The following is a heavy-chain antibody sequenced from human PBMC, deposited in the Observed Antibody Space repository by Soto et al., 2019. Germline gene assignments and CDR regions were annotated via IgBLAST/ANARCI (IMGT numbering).Heavy chain of an antibody. CDR3: ARRVVAATRSYYYYYMDV. CDR1: GYSFTSYW. CDR2: IYPGDSDT. J-gene: IGHJ6*03. D-gene: IGHD2-15*01. V-gene: IGHV5-51*01. Sequence: GESLKISCKGSGYSFTSYWIGWVRQMPGKGLEWMGIIYPGDSDTRYSPSFQGQVTISADKSISTAYLQWSSLKASDTAMYYCARRVVAATRSYYYYYMDVWGKGTTVTVSS.